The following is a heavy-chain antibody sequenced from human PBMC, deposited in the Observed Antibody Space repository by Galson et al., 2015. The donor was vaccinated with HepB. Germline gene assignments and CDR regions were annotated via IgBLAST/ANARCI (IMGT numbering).Heavy chain of an antibody. V-gene: IGHV3-21*01. CDR3: AREPNARRDVVVPQ. Sequence: SLRLSCAASGFTFSSYSMNWVRQAPGKGLEWVSSISSSSSYIYYADSVKGRFTISRDNAKNSLYLQMNSLRAEDTAVYYCAREPNARRDVVVPQWGQGTLVTVSS. CDR1: GFTFSSYS. CDR2: ISSSSSYI. D-gene: IGHD2-2*01. J-gene: IGHJ4*02.